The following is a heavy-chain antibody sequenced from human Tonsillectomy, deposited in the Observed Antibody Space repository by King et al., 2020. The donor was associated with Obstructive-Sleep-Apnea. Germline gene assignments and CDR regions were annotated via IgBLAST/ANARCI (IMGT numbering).Heavy chain of an antibody. Sequence: VQLVESGGGVVQPGRSLRLSCAASGFTFSSYAMHGVRQAPGKGLEWVAVISYDGSNKYYADSVKGRFTISRDNSKNTLYLQMNSLRAEDTAVYYCARDTRGYSGYDDAFDIWGQGTMVTVSS. CDR3: ARDTRGYSGYDDAFDI. CDR1: GFTFSSYA. V-gene: IGHV3-30*04. J-gene: IGHJ3*02. D-gene: IGHD5-12*01. CDR2: ISYDGSNK.